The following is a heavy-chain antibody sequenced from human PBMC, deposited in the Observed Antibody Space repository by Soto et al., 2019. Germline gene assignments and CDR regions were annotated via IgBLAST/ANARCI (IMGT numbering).Heavy chain of an antibody. D-gene: IGHD3-16*02. Sequence: EVQLLESGGGLIQPGGSLRLSCAASGFTFSNYAINWVRQTPGKGLKWVSAISGSGGSTYYADSVKGRFTISRDNSKNTRYLQMNSLRAEDTAVYYCAKDRMITFGGVIDQATFDYWGQGTLVTVSS. CDR1: GFTFSNYA. J-gene: IGHJ4*02. CDR3: AKDRMITFGGVIDQATFDY. CDR2: ISGSGGST. V-gene: IGHV3-23*01.